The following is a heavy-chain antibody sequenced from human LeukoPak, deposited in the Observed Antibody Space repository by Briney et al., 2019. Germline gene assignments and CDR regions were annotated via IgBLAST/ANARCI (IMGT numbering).Heavy chain of an antibody. D-gene: IGHD3-3*01. V-gene: IGHV3-23*01. J-gene: IGHJ5*02. CDR1: GFTFSDSA. CDR3: AKGGQDFDFWRFDL. CDR2: ISDTGGRT. Sequence: GGSLRLSCAASGFTFSDSAVSWVRQSRGEGLEWVSSISDTGGRTYYADSVKGRFTITRDNSRNTVNLQMNSLRAGDTARYYCAKGGQDFDFWRFDLWGQGILVTVSS.